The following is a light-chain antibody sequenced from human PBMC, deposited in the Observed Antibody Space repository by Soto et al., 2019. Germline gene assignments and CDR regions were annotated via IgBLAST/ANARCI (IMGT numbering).Light chain of an antibody. Sequence: DIQMTQSPLSLSASVGDRVTVTFRAGQSISRYLNWYQQRPGKAPKLLIYSASSLQTGVPSRFSGSGSGTDFTLTISSLQPEDFATYYCQQSYNGPFTFGPGTKVDIK. V-gene: IGKV1-39*01. J-gene: IGKJ3*01. CDR1: QSISRY. CDR2: SAS. CDR3: QQSYNGPFT.